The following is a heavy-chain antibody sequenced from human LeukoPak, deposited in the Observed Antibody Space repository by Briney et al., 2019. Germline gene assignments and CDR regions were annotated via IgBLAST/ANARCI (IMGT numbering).Heavy chain of an antibody. CDR1: GFSLGTYW. V-gene: IGHV3-7*05. CDR2: IKQDGSEK. CDR3: ARSRLKDDY. D-gene: IGHD2-2*01. Sequence: GGSLRLSCAASGFSLGTYWMSWVRQAPGKGLEWVANIKQDGSEKYYVDSVRGRFTISRDNAKDTLYLQMNSLRAEDTAVYYCARSRLKDDYWGQGALVTVSS. J-gene: IGHJ4*02.